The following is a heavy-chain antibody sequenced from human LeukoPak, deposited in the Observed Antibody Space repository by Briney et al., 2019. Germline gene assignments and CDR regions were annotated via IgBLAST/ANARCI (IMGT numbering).Heavy chain of an antibody. D-gene: IGHD6-13*01. J-gene: IGHJ6*03. CDR3: TRGRIGAAAGRTYYYYYYMDV. V-gene: IGHV3-66*02. CDR2: IYSGGTT. Sequence: SGGSLRLSCEASGLTVNSHYMSWVRQAPGKGLEWVSVIYSGGTTYYADSVKGRFTISRDKSKNTLCLQMNSLRAEDSAVYSCTRGRIGAAAGRTYYYYYYMDVWGKGTTVTVSS. CDR1: GLTVNSHY.